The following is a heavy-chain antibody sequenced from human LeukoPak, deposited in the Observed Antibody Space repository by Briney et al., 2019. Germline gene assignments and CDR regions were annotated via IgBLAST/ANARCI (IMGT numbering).Heavy chain of an antibody. CDR1: GGSFSGYC. CDR2: INHSGST. CDR3: ARFLDGPSGGGYCSGGSCYSDAFDI. J-gene: IGHJ3*02. V-gene: IGHV4-34*01. D-gene: IGHD2-15*01. Sequence: SETLSLTCAVYGGSFSGYCWSWIRQPPGKGLEWIGEINHSGSTNYNPSLKSRVTISVDTSKNQFSLKLSSVTAADTAVYYCARFLDGPSGGGYCSGGSCYSDAFDIWGQGTMVTVSS.